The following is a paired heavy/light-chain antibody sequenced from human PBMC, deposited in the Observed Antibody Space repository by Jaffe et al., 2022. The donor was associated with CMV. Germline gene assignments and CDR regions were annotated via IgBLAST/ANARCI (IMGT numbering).Heavy chain of an antibody. V-gene: IGHV4-39*01. CDR3: ARTFGDPYYFDY. CDR1: GGSISSSTSW. J-gene: IGHJ4*02. CDR2: INYSGST. Sequence: QLQLQESGPGLVKPSETLSLTCTVSGGSISSSTSWWGWVRQPPGKGLEWIGNINYSGSTHYNPSLKSRVTISVDTSKNQFSLKLRSVTAADTAVYYCARTFGDPYYFDYWGQGTLVTVSS. D-gene: IGHD2-21*02.
Light chain of an antibody. CDR2: AAS. J-gene: IGKJ3*01. Sequence: DIQMTQSPSSLSASVGDRVTITCRASQSIVTYLNWYQQKPGKAPKLLIYAASSLQSGVPSRFSGRGSGTDFTLTISSLQPEDFATYYCQQSYSNPFTFGPGTSVDIK. CDR1: QSIVTY. V-gene: IGKV1-39*01. CDR3: QQSYSNPFT.